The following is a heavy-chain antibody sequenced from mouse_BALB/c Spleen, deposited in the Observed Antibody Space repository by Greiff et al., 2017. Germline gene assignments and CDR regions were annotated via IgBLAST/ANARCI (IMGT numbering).Heavy chain of an antibody. Sequence: DVMLVESGGGLVKPGGSLKLSCAASGFTFSSYAMSWVRQTPEKRLEWVATISSGGSYTYYPDSVKGRFTISRDNAKNTLYLQMSSLRSEDTAMYYCARREYKYYFDYWGQGTTLTVSS. CDR1: GFTFSSYA. J-gene: IGHJ2*01. V-gene: IGHV5-9-1*01. CDR2: ISSGGSYT. CDR3: ARREYKYYFDY. D-gene: IGHD5-1*01.